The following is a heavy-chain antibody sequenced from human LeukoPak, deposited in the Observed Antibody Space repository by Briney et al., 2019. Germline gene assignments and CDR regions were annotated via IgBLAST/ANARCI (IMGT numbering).Heavy chain of an antibody. CDR2: ISYDGSNK. D-gene: IGHD3-3*01. Sequence: GGSLRLSCAASGFTFSSYAMHWVRQAPGKGLEWVAVISYDGSNKYYADSVKGRFTISRDNSKNTLYLQMNSLRAEDTAVYYCARDNQYYYDFWSGPLGRGAFDIWGQGTMVTVSS. V-gene: IGHV3-30-3*01. CDR1: GFTFSSYA. J-gene: IGHJ3*02. CDR3: ARDNQYYYDFWSGPLGRGAFDI.